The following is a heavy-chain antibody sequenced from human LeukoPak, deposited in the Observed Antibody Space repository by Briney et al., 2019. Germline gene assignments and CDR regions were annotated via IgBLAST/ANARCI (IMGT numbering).Heavy chain of an antibody. CDR3: ARDNCSSTSCYTSRTGWFDP. CDR1: GGSFSGYY. Sequence: SETLSLTCAVYGGSFSGYYWSWIRQPPGKGLEWIGEINHSGSTNYNPSLKSRVTISVDTSKNQFSLKLSSVTAADTAVYYCARDNCSSTSCYTSRTGWFDPWGQGTLVTVSS. CDR2: INHSGST. D-gene: IGHD2-2*02. J-gene: IGHJ5*02. V-gene: IGHV4-34*01.